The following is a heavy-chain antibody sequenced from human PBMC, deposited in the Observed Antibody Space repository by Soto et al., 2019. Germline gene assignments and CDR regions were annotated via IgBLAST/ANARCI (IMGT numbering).Heavy chain of an antibody. CDR3: ARERSGRRDY. CDR2: MKPNRGNT. J-gene: IGHJ4*02. Sequence: QVQLVQSGAEVKKPGASVKVSCKASGYTFTSYDIHWVRKATGQGVEGMGWMKPNRGNTVYAQKFQGRVTMTSNTSISTAYMELSSLGSEDTAVYDCARERSGRRDYLGQGTLVTVSS. CDR1: GYTFTSYD. V-gene: IGHV1-8*01. D-gene: IGHD6-19*01.